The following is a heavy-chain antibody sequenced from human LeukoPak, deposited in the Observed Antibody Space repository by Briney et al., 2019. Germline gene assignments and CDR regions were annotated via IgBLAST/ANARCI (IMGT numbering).Heavy chain of an antibody. CDR3: AKDEGIAVLYYYGMDV. V-gene: IGHV3-30*18. D-gene: IGHD6-19*01. CDR1: GFTFSSYG. Sequence: GRSLRLSCAASGFTFSSYGMHWVRQAPGKGLEWVAVISYDGSNKYYADSVKGRFTISRDNSKNTLYLQMNSLRAEDTAVYYRAKDEGIAVLYYYGMDVWGQGTTVTVSS. CDR2: ISYDGSNK. J-gene: IGHJ6*02.